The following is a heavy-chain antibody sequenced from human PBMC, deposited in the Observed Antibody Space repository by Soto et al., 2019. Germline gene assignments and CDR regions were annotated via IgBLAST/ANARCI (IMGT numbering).Heavy chain of an antibody. D-gene: IGHD3-22*01. CDR3: AKTYYYDSSGYG. CDR1: GFTFSSYG. V-gene: IGHV3-30*18. CDR2: ISYDGSNK. Sequence: QVQLVESGGGVVQPGRSLRLSCAASGFTFSSYGMHWVRQAPGKGLEWVAVISYDGSNKYYADSVKGRFTISRDNSKNTLYLQMNSLRAEDTAVYYCAKTYYYDSSGYGWGQGTLVTVSS. J-gene: IGHJ4*02.